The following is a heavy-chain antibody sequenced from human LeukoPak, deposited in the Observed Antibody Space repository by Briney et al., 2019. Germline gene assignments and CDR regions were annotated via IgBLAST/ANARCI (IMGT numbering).Heavy chain of an antibody. Sequence: SETLSLTCTVSGGSVSSGLDKWSWVRQPPGKELEWIGDISYSGSASYNPSLRSRVTISLDTSTNQFSLTLGSVTAADTAVYYCAREAECSGGSCYSYGWFDPWGQGTQVIVSS. V-gene: IGHV4-61*01. CDR1: GGSVSSGLDK. CDR2: ISYSGSA. CDR3: AREAECSGGSCYSYGWFDP. J-gene: IGHJ5*02. D-gene: IGHD2-15*01.